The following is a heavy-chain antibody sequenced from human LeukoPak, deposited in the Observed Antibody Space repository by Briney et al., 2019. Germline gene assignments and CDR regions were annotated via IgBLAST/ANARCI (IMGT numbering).Heavy chain of an antibody. J-gene: IGHJ4*02. Sequence: GGSLRLSCAASGFPFSTYSMNWVRQAPGKGLMWVSRINSDGSSTSSADSVKGRFTISRDNAKNTLYLQMNSLRAEDTAVYYCATPRTDDTSGYYFDYWGQGALVTVSS. CDR2: INSDGSST. CDR1: GFPFSTYS. D-gene: IGHD3-22*01. V-gene: IGHV3-74*01. CDR3: ATPRTDDTSGYYFDY.